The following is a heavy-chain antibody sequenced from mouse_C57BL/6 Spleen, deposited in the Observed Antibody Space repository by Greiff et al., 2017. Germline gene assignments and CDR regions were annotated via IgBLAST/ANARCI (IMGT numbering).Heavy chain of an antibody. D-gene: IGHD2-5*01. J-gene: IGHJ2*01. Sequence: VKLQQPGAELARPGASVKLSCKASGYTFTSYGISWVKQRTGQGLEWIGEIYPRSGNPYYNEKLKGKAAQTADKSSSTAYMELRSLTSEDSAVYFCARYYSNYFDYWGQGTTLTVSS. CDR3: ARYYSNYFDY. V-gene: IGHV1-81*01. CDR1: GYTFTSYG. CDR2: IYPRSGNP.